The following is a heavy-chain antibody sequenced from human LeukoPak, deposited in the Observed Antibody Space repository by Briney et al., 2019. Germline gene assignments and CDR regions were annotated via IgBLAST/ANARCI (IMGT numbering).Heavy chain of an antibody. CDR1: GGSISSGDNY. V-gene: IGHV4-30-2*01. J-gene: IGHJ3*02. Sequence: SETPSLTCTVSGGSISSGDNYWSWIRQPPGKGLEWIGYVYRSGSTYYNPSLKSRVTISVDRSKNQFSLKLSSVTAADTAVYYCARGEVVVAPAADAFDIWGQGTMVTVSS. D-gene: IGHD2-2*01. CDR3: ARGEVVVAPAADAFDI. CDR2: VYRSGST.